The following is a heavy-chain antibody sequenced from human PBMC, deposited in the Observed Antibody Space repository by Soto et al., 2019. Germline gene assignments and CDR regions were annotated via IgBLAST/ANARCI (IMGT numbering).Heavy chain of an antibody. CDR3: ATESRSRSGYWYFDL. D-gene: IGHD1-26*01. CDR2: IYGGGST. J-gene: IGHJ2*01. CDR1: GFTVSSNQ. V-gene: IGHV3-53*01. Sequence: EVQLVESGGGLIQPGGSLRLSCAASGFTVSSNQMSWVRQAPGKGLEWVSIIYGGGSTNYADSVKGRFTISRDNSKNTLYLQMNSLRAEDTAVYYCATESRSRSGYWYFDLWGRGTLVTVSS.